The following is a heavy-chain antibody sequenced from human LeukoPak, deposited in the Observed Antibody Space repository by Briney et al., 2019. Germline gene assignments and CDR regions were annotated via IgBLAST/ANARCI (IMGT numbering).Heavy chain of an antibody. CDR1: GGSIRGYY. V-gene: IGHV4-59*01. Sequence: SETLSLTCNVSGGSIRGYYWSWIRQPPGKGLEWIGYIYSSGSTNYNPSLKSRVTMSVDTSENQFSLKVSSVTAADTAVYYCARVFDSGSQAYFYYMDVWGKGTTVTISS. D-gene: IGHD3-10*01. J-gene: IGHJ6*03. CDR3: ARVFDSGSQAYFYYMDV. CDR2: IYSSGST.